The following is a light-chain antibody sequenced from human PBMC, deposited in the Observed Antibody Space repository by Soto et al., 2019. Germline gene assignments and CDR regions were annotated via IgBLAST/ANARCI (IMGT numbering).Light chain of an antibody. V-gene: IGKV3-11*01. J-gene: IGKJ4*02. Sequence: ETVLTQSPATLSLSPGERATLSCRASQSVSSYLAWYQQKPGQAPRLLIYDASNRATGIPARFSGSGSGTDFTLTISSLEPEDFGVYYCQQRSNWPLTFGGGTKVDI. CDR1: QSVSSY. CDR2: DAS. CDR3: QQRSNWPLT.